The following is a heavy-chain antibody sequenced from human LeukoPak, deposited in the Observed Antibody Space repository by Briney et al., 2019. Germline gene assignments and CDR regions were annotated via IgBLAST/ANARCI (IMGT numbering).Heavy chain of an antibody. V-gene: IGHV3-7*01. Sequence: GGSLRLSCAASGFTFSSYWMSWVRQAPGKGLEWVANIKQDGSEKYYVDSVKGRFIISRDNAKNSLYLQMNSLRAEDTAVYYCARCGYSYGYLYYYYYGMDVWGQGTTVTVSS. CDR2: IKQDGSEK. CDR1: GFTFSSYW. J-gene: IGHJ6*02. D-gene: IGHD5-18*01. CDR3: ARCGYSYGYLYYYYYGMDV.